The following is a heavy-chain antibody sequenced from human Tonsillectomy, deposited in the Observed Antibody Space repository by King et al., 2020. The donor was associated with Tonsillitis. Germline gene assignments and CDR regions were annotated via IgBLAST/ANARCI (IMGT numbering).Heavy chain of an antibody. D-gene: IGHD3-22*01. Sequence: VQLVESGGGLVQPGGSLRLSCAASGFTFSSYAMSWFRQAPGRGLEWVSAISGSGGGTYYAASVKGRFTISRDNSKNTLYLQMNSLRAEDTAVYYCAIRFDSSGYYYWSGDYWGQGTLVTVSS. CDR2: ISGSGGGT. V-gene: IGHV3-23*04. CDR3: AIRFDSSGYYYWSGDY. J-gene: IGHJ4*02. CDR1: GFTFSSYA.